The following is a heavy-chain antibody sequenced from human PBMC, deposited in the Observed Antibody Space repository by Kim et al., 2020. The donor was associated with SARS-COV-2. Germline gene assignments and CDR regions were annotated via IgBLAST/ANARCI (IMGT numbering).Heavy chain of an antibody. J-gene: IGHJ4*02. V-gene: IGHV1-8*01. CDR2: T. D-gene: IGHD1-26*01. Sequence: TGSSQNFQGRFTMTRDTSTTTAYMELTSLTSEDTAVYFCAKTPRGNSINYWGQGTLVTVSS. CDR3: AKTPRGNSINY.